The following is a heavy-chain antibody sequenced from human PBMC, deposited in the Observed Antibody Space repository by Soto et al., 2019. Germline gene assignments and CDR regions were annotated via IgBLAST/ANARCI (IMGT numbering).Heavy chain of an antibody. CDR3: ANSLSPSGTNWHSHFDH. D-gene: IGHD1-7*01. Sequence: EVQLLESGGGLVQPGGSLRLSCAASGFTFSNYAMSWVRRAPGKGLEWVSAISSRGETTFYADSVKGLFTISGDNSKHTVYQQMSSLSAEDTAIYYCANSLSPSGTNWHSHFDHWGQGALVTVSS. J-gene: IGHJ4*02. CDR1: GFTFSNYA. V-gene: IGHV3-23*01. CDR2: ISSRGETT.